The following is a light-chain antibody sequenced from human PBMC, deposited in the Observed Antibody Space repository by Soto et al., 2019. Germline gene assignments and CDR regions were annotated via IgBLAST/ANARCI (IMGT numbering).Light chain of an antibody. CDR1: SSDVGSYNL. V-gene: IGLV2-23*01. Sequence: QSALTQPASVSGSPGQSITISCTGTSSDVGSYNLVSWYQQHPGKAPKLMIYEGSKRPSGVSNRFSGSKSGNTASLTISGLQAEDEADYYCGTWDDSLNAVTFGGGTKVTVL. CDR3: GTWDDSLNAVT. J-gene: IGLJ2*01. CDR2: EGS.